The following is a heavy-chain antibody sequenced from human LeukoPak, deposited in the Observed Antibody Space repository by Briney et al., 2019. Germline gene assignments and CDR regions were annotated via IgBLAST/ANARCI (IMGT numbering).Heavy chain of an antibody. J-gene: IGHJ4*02. CDR2: ISSSSSTI. CDR1: GFTFSSYS. D-gene: IGHD4-23*01. Sequence: GGSLRLSCAASGFTFSSYSMNWVRQAPGKGLEWVSYISSSSSTIYSADSVKGRFTISRDNAKNSLYLQMNSLRAEDTAVYYCARVRSYGGNVYWGQGTLVTVSS. CDR3: ARVRSYGGNVY. V-gene: IGHV3-48*01.